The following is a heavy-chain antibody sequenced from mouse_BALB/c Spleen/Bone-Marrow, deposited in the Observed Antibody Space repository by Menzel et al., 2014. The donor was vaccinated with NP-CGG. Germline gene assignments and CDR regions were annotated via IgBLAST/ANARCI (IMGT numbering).Heavy chain of an antibody. CDR2: INPDSSTI. V-gene: IGHV4-1*02. D-gene: IGHD1-1*01. J-gene: IGHJ1*01. CDR3: ARLNYYGNLFV. Sequence: EVQVVESGGGLVLPGGSLKLSCAASGFDFSRFWMSWVRQAPGKGLEWIGEINPDSSTINYTPSLKDKFIISRDNAKNTLYLQMSKVRSEDTALYYCARLNYYGNLFVWGAGTTVTVSS. CDR1: GFDFSRFW.